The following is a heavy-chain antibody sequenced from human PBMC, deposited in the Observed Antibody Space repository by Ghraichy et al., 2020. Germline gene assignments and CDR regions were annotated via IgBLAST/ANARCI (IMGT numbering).Heavy chain of an antibody. V-gene: IGHV3-7*01. CDR2: INQDGNEK. Sequence: GGSLRLSCAASGFTFSSYWMTWVRQAPGKGLEWVANINQDGNEKYCVDSLKGRFTISRDNAKNSLYLQMNSLRAEDTAVYYCARGRYTADYLGQGTLVTVSS. CDR3: ARGRYTADY. D-gene: IGHD1-14*01. J-gene: IGHJ4*02. CDR1: GFTFSSYW.